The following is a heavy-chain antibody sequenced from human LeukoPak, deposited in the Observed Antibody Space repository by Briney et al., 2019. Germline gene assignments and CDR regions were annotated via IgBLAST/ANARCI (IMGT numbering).Heavy chain of an antibody. CDR3: ARDYQYGYSTNWYHLAQIDY. CDR1: GFTFSNYT. CDR2: ISSSRSYI. D-gene: IGHD2/OR15-2a*01. J-gene: IGHJ4*02. V-gene: IGHV3-21*01. Sequence: KAGGSLRLSCAASGFTFSNYTMNWVRQAPGKWLEWVSSISSSRSYIFYADSVKGRFTVSRDNAKNSLYLQMNSLRAEDTAIYYCARDYQYGYSTNWYHLAQIDYWGQGTLVTVSS.